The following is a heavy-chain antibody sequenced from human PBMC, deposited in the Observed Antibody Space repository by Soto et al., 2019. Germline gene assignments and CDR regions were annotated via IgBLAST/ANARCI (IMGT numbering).Heavy chain of an antibody. Sequence: QLQLQESGSGLVKPSQTLSLTCAVSGGSISSGGYSWSWIRQPPGKGLEWIGYIYHSGSTYYNPSLKSRVTISVDRSKNQFSLKLSSVTAADTAVYYCARGYCSSTSCYKNGMDVWGQGTTVTVSS. CDR2: IYHSGST. J-gene: IGHJ6*02. CDR3: ARGYCSSTSCYKNGMDV. CDR1: GGSISSGGYS. V-gene: IGHV4-30-2*01. D-gene: IGHD2-2*02.